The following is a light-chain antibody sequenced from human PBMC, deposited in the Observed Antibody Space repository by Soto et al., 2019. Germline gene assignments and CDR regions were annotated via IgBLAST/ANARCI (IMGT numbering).Light chain of an antibody. Sequence: EIVMTQSPATLSVSPGERATLSCRVSQSVKTNVAWFQQKSGQAPRLLIHSASTRATGIPARFSGSGSGTEFTLTISSLQSEDFAVYYCQQYNNWPPYTFGQGTKLEIK. V-gene: IGKV3-15*01. CDR1: QSVKTN. CDR2: SAS. CDR3: QQYNNWPPYT. J-gene: IGKJ2*01.